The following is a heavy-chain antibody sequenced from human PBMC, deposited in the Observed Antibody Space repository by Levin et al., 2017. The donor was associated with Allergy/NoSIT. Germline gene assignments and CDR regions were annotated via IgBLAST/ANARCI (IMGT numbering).Heavy chain of an antibody. CDR2: ISYDGSNK. D-gene: IGHD2-15*01. V-gene: IGHV3-30*18. CDR1: GFTFSSYG. J-gene: IGHJ4*02. CDR3: AKDGNYCSGGSCYRSILDY. Sequence: PGGSLRLSCAASGFTFSSYGMHWVRQAPGKGLEWVAVISYDGSNKYYADSVKGRFTISRDNSKNTLYLQMNSLRAEDTAVYYCAKDGNYCSGGSCYRSILDYWGQGTLVTVSS.